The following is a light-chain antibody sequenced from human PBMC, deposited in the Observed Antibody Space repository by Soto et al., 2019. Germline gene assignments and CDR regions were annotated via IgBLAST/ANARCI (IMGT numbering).Light chain of an antibody. Sequence: DIQMTQSPSTLSASVGDRVTITCRASQSINKWLAWYQQKPGKAPRLLIYKASSLESGVPSRFSARGSGTDFTLTISSLQPDDFATYHCQKYDHESPSSTFGQGPKVDIK. V-gene: IGKV1-5*03. J-gene: IGKJ1*01. CDR3: QKYDHESPSST. CDR1: QSINKW. CDR2: KAS.